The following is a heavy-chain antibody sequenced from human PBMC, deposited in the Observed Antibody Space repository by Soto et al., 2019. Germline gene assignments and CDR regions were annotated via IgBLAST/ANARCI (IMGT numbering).Heavy chain of an antibody. CDR2: ISYDSSNK. D-gene: IGHD2-15*01. J-gene: IGHJ4*01. V-gene: IGHV3-30*18. Sequence: VQLLESGGGLIQPGGSLRLSCAASGFTFSYGIHWLRQAPGKGLEWVAYISYDSSNKFYGDSVKGRFTISRDNSKNTQFLQMNSLRAEDTAVYYCAKLVIGYCSGNTCDDYWGNGTLVAVSS. CDR3: AKLVIGYCSGNTCDDY. CDR1: GFTFSYG.